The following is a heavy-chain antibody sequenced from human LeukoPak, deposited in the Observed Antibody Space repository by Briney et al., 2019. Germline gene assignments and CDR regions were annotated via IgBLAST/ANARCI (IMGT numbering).Heavy chain of an antibody. V-gene: IGHV3-64D*09. CDR1: GFTFSSYA. CDR3: VVSYLYAFDI. Sequence: GGSLRFSCSASGFTFSSYAMHWVRQAPGKGLEYVSAISSNGGSTYYADSVKGRFTISRDNYKNTLNLQMSSLRAEDTAVYYCVVSYLYAFDIWGQGTMVTVSS. CDR2: ISSNGGST. D-gene: IGHD5-18*01. J-gene: IGHJ3*02.